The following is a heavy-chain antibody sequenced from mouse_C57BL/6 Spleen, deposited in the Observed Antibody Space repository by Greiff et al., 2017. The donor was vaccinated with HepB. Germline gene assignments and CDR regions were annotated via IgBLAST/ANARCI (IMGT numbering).Heavy chain of an antibody. J-gene: IGHJ4*01. CDR2: IDPSDSYT. Sequence: QVQLQQPGAELVRPGTSVKLSCKASGYTFTSYWMHWVKQRHGQGLEWIGVIDPSDSYTNYNQKFKGKATLTVDTSSSTAYMQLSSLTSEDSAVYYCARGRELRRRAMDYWGQGTSVTVSS. CDR3: ARGRELRRRAMDY. V-gene: IGHV1-59*01. CDR1: GYTFTSYW. D-gene: IGHD2-4*01.